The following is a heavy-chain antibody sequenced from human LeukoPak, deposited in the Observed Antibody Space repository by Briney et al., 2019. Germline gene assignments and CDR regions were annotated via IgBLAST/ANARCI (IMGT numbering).Heavy chain of an antibody. CDR2: ISSNSKYT. CDR1: GLTFSSYE. V-gene: IGHV3-21*05. CDR3: ARDNGNKYYFDY. D-gene: IGHD2-8*01. Sequence: GGSLRLSCAASGLTFSSYEMNWVRQAPGKELEWISYISSNSKYTKYADSVKGRFTISRDNAKKSLYLQMNSLRAEDTAVYYCARDNGNKYYFDYWGQGTLVTVSS. J-gene: IGHJ4*02.